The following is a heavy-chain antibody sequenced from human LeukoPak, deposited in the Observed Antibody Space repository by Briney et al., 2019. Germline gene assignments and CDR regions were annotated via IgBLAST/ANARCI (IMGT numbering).Heavy chain of an antibody. CDR3: ARGPGVAYYYGMDV. V-gene: IGHV4-59*01. D-gene: IGHD3-3*01. J-gene: IGHJ6*02. Sequence: PSETLSLTCTVSRGSISGYYWSWIRQPPGKGLEWVGYTYYSGSPNYNPSLKSRVTISVDTSKNQFSLKLSSVTAADTAVYYCARGPGVAYYYGMDVWGQGTMVTVSS. CDR2: TYYSGSP. CDR1: RGSISGYY.